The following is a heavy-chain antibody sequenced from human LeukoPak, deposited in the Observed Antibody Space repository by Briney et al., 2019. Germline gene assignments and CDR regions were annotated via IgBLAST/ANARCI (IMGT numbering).Heavy chain of an antibody. CDR3: ARDPDSSGYPNWFDP. Sequence: GGSLRLSCAASGFTFSSYWMHWVRQAPGKGLVWVSRINSDGSSTSYADSVKGRFTISRDNAKNTLYLQMNSLRAEDTAVYYCARDPDSSGYPNWFDPWGQGTLVTVSS. CDR2: INSDGSST. V-gene: IGHV3-74*01. CDR1: GFTFSSYW. D-gene: IGHD3-22*01. J-gene: IGHJ5*02.